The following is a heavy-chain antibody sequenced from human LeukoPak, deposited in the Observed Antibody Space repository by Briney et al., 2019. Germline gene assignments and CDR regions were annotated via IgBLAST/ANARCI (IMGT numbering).Heavy chain of an antibody. CDR3: AKSGYNRFDY. Sequence: GGSLRLSCAASGFTFSSYGMSWVRQAPGKGLEWVSAISGSGSGGSTYYADSVKGRFTIPRDNSKNTLYLQMNSLRAEDTAVYYCAKSGYNRFDYWGQGTLVTVSS. J-gene: IGHJ4*02. V-gene: IGHV3-23*01. CDR2: ISGSGSGGST. D-gene: IGHD5-24*01. CDR1: GFTFSSYG.